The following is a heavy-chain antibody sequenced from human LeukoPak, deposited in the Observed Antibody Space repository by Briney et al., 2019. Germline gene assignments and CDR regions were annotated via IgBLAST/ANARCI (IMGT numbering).Heavy chain of an antibody. Sequence: ASVKVSCKASGGTFSSYAISWVRQAPGQGLEWMGRIIPILGIANYAQKFQGRVTITADKSTSTAYMELSSLRSGDTAVYYCARSWYCSSTSCYNYFDYWGQGTLVTVSS. J-gene: IGHJ4*02. CDR3: ARSWYCSSTSCYNYFDY. D-gene: IGHD2-2*01. CDR2: IIPILGIA. V-gene: IGHV1-69*04. CDR1: GGTFSSYA.